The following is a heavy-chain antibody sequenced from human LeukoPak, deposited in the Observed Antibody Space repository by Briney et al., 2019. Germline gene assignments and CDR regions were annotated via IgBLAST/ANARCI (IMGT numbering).Heavy chain of an antibody. CDR2: IYSGGST. CDR3: ARWGYVDDAFDI. D-gene: IGHD3-16*01. J-gene: IGHJ3*02. CDR1: GFTFSNAW. V-gene: IGHV3-66*01. Sequence: GGSLRLSCAASGFTFSNAWMSWVRQAPGKGLEWVSVIYSGGSTYYADSVKGRFTISRDNSKNTLYLQMNSLRAEDTAVYYCARWGYVDDAFDIWGQGTMVTVSS.